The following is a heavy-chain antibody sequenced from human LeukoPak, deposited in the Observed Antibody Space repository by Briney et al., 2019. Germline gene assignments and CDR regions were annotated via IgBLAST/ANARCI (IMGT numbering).Heavy chain of an antibody. CDR3: ARVRGYDTRDFDY. CDR2: IKQDGSEK. V-gene: IGHV3-7*01. Sequence: GGSLRLSCAVSGLTFSNFKMNWVRQAPGKGLEWVANIKQDGSEKYYVDSVKGRFTISRDNAKNSLYLQMNSLRAEDTAVYYCARVRGYDTRDFDYWGQGAVV. D-gene: IGHD3-22*01. CDR1: GLTFSNFK. J-gene: IGHJ4*02.